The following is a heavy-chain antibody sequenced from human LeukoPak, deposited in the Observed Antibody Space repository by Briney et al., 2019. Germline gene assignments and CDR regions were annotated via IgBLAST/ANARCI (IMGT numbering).Heavy chain of an antibody. J-gene: IGHJ6*02. CDR1: GFTVSNNY. Sequence: PGGSLRLSCAASGFTVSNNYMSWVREAPGKGLEWVSVIYSGGSTHYADSVKGRFTISRDNSKNTLSLQMNSLRAEDTAVYYCARALGYYYGMDVWGQGTTVTVSS. CDR2: IYSGGST. V-gene: IGHV3-53*01. CDR3: ARALGYYYGMDV.